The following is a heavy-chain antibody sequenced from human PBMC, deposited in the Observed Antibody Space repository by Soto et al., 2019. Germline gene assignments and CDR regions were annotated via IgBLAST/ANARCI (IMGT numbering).Heavy chain of an antibody. CDR3: ARIMITFGGVIGLDYYGMDV. J-gene: IGHJ6*02. CDR1: GGSISSGDYY. D-gene: IGHD3-16*02. V-gene: IGHV4-30-4*01. CDR2: IYYSGST. Sequence: QVQLQESGPGLVKPSQTLSLTCTVSGGSISSGDYYWSWIRQPPGKGLEWIGYIYYSGSTYYNPSRKSRVTISVDTSKNQFSLKLSSVTAADTAVYYCARIMITFGGVIGLDYYGMDVWGQGTTVTVSS.